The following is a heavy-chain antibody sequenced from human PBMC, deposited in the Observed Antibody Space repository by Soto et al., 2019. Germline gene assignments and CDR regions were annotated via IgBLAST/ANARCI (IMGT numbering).Heavy chain of an antibody. CDR3: ARGKKYYYDSSGYYYF. CDR1: GGSFSGYY. V-gene: IGHV4-34*01. CDR2: INHSGST. D-gene: IGHD3-22*01. J-gene: IGHJ4*02. Sequence: QVQLQQWGAGLLKPSETLSLTCAVYGGSFSGYYWSWIRQPPGKGLEWIGEINHSGSTNYNPSLKSRVTISVDTSKNQFSLKLSSVTAADTAVYYCARGKKYYYDSSGYYYFWGQGTLVTVSS.